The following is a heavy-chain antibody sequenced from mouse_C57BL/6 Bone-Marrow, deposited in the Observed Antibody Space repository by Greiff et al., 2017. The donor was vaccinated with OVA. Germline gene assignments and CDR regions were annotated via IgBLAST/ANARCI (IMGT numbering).Heavy chain of an antibody. J-gene: IGHJ4*01. CDR1: GFTFSDYG. CDR2: ISSGSSTI. D-gene: IGHD1-1*01. Sequence: EVQRVESGGGLVKPGGSLKLSCAASGFTFSDYGMHWVRQAPEKGLEWVAYISSGSSTIYYADTVKGRFTISRDNAKNTLFLQMTSLRSEDTAMYYCARHTDEDTTVVEDAMDYWGQGTSVTVSS. V-gene: IGHV5-17*01. CDR3: ARHTDEDTTVVEDAMDY.